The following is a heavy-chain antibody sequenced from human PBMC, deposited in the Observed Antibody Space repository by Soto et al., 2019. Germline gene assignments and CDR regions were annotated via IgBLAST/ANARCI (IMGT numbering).Heavy chain of an antibody. J-gene: IGHJ6*02. CDR3: ARLGAARVYYYYGMDV. D-gene: IGHD6-6*01. CDR1: GYSFTSYW. CDR2: IYPGDSDT. Sequence: PGESLKISCKGSGYSFTSYWIGWVRQMPGKGLEWMGIIYPGDSDTRYSPSFQGQVTISADKSISTAYLQWSSLKASDTAMYYCARLGAARVYYYYGMDVWGQGTTVTVSS. V-gene: IGHV5-51*01.